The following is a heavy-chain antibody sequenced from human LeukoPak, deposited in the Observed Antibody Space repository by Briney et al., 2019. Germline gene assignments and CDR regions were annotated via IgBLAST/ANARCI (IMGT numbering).Heavy chain of an antibody. D-gene: IGHD5-24*01. V-gene: IGHV1-2*02. CDR1: GYTFTGYY. CDR2: INPNSGGT. CDR3: VSPVLDRDGYNSDY. Sequence: ASVKVSCKASGYTFTGYYMHWVRQAPGQGLEWMGWINPNSGGTNYAQKFQGRVTMTRDTSISTAYMELSRLRSDDTAVYYCVSPVLDRDGYNSDYWGQGTLVTVSS. J-gene: IGHJ4*02.